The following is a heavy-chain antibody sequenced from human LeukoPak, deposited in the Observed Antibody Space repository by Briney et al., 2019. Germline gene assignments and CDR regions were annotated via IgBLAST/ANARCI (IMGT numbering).Heavy chain of an antibody. CDR1: GAPISSYY. CDR2: MYYSGSGST. Sequence: SETLSLTCTVSGAPISSYYWSWLRQPPGEGLEWIGYMYYSGSGSTNYNPSLKSRVTISVDTSKNQFSLKLSSVTAADTAVYYCALSLYGQIDYWGQGTQVTVSS. J-gene: IGHJ4*02. V-gene: IGHV4-59*12. D-gene: IGHD3-10*01. CDR3: ALSLYGQIDY.